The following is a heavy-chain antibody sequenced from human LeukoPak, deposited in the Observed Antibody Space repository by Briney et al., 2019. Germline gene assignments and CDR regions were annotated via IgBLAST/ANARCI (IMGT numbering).Heavy chain of an antibody. CDR3: ARNKDSYGYFSLGGLIPRGGTNDAFDI. CDR2: IFYSGST. CDR1: GVSISSYY. J-gene: IGHJ3*02. Sequence: PSQTLSLTCTVSGVSISSYYWSWIRQPPPQGLEWIGYIFYSGSTNYNPSLTSRVTISVDTSKNQFSLKLSSVTDADTAAYYCARNKDSYGYFSLGGLIPRGGTNDAFDIWGQGTMVTVSS. D-gene: IGHD5-18*01. V-gene: IGHV4-59*01.